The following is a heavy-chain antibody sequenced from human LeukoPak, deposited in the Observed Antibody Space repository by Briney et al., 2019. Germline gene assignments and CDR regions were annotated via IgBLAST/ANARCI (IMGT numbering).Heavy chain of an antibody. CDR2: INPNSGGT. V-gene: IGHV1-2*02. CDR3: ARVRRVVVAATGLWFDP. D-gene: IGHD2-15*01. CDR1: GYTFTGYY. J-gene: IGHJ5*02. Sequence: ATVTVSCKASGYTFTGYYMHWVRQAPGQGLEWMGWINPNSGGTNYAQKFQGRVTITRDRSISTAYMELSRLRSDETAVYYCARVRRVVVAATGLWFDPWGQGTLLTVSS.